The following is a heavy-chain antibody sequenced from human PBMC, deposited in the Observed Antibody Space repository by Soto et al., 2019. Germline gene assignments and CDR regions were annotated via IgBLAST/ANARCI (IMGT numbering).Heavy chain of an antibody. CDR3: ARGGGYTFDY. V-gene: IGHV4-30-2*01. CDR2: IYHSGST. D-gene: IGHD3-16*01. J-gene: IGHJ4*02. Sequence: QLQLQESGSGLVKPSQTLSLTCAVSGGSISSGGYSWSWIRQPPGKGLEWIGYIYHSGSTYYNPSLKGRVAISVDRSKNPFPLELSSVTAADTAVYYCARGGGYTFDYWGQGTLVTVSS. CDR1: GGSISSGGYS.